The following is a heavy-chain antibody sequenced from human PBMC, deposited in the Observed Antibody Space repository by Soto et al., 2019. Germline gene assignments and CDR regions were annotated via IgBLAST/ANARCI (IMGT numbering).Heavy chain of an antibody. J-gene: IGHJ4*02. Sequence: EVQLEESGGGLVKPGGSLRLSCAASGFTFSSYSMNWVRQAPGKGLEWVSSISSSSSYIYYADSVKGRFTISRDNAKNSLYLQMNSLRAEDTAVYYCAREVSKYSGYDFDYWGQGTLVTVSS. CDR3: AREVSKYSGYDFDY. V-gene: IGHV3-21*01. CDR2: ISSSSSYI. CDR1: GFTFSSYS. D-gene: IGHD5-12*01.